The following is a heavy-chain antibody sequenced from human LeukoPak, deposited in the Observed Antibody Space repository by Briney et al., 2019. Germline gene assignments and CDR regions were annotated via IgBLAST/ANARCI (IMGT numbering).Heavy chain of an antibody. CDR2: ISSSGSTI. Sequence: GGSLRLSCAASGFTFSDYYMSWILQAPGKGLEWVSYISSSGSTIYYADSVKGRFTISRDNAKNSLYLQMNSLRAEDTAVYYCARDPGDYGDYNGAFDIWGQGTMVTVSS. D-gene: IGHD4-17*01. CDR1: GFTFSDYY. J-gene: IGHJ3*02. CDR3: ARDPGDYGDYNGAFDI. V-gene: IGHV3-11*01.